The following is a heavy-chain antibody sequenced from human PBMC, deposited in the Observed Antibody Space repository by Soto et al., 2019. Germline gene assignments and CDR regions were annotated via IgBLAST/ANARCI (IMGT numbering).Heavy chain of an antibody. D-gene: IGHD6-13*01. CDR2: IHPGDSDT. CDR1: GYTFTTYW. CDR3: ARHNRYSSTWYEGWFDP. J-gene: IGHJ5*02. V-gene: IGHV5-51*03. Sequence: EVQLVQSGAEVKKPGESLKISCKGSGYTFTTYWVGWVRQMPGKGLEWMRIIHPGDSDTRYSPSFQGQVTISADKSINTAYLQWSSLKASDSAMYYCARHNRYSSTWYEGWFDPWGQGTLVTVSS.